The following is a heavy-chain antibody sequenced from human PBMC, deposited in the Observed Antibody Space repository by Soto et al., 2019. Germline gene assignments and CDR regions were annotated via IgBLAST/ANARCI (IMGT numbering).Heavy chain of an antibody. J-gene: IGHJ4*02. CDR3: AKQTGNNAYTAADY. D-gene: IGHD3-16*01. CDR2: IGGSGDTT. CDR1: GFTFSSYA. Sequence: PGGSLRLSCAASGFTFSSYAMSWVRQAPGKGLEWVSSIGGSGDTTYYADSVKGRFIISRDNSKSTLFLQMSSLRAEDTAVYYCAKQTGNNAYTAADYWGQGTLVTVSS. V-gene: IGHV3-23*01.